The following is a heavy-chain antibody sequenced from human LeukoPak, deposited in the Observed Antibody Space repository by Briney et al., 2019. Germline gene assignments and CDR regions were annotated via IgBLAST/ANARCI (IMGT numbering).Heavy chain of an antibody. J-gene: IGHJ4*02. Sequence: PSETLSLTCTVSGGSISSYYWSWIRQPPGKGLEWIGYIYYSGSTNYNPSLKSRVTISVDTSKNQFSLKLSSVTAADTAVYYCARHSVAGIDYWGQGTLVTVSS. D-gene: IGHD4-23*01. CDR1: GGSISSYY. CDR3: ARHSVAGIDY. V-gene: IGHV4-59*08. CDR2: IYYSGST.